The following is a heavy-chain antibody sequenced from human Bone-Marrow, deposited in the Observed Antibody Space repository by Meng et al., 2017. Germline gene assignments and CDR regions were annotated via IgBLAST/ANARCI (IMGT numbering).Heavy chain of an antibody. CDR1: GGSITTNNYS. V-gene: IGHV4-39*07. CDR3: ARARTTDQSKYRNAYNWFDP. Sequence: QLQLQESGPGLVKPSETLSLTCAVSGGSITTNNYSWGWIRQPPGKGLECIGYISHSGTTYYSPSLKSRLTISADTSKNQFSLKLYSVTAADTAVYYCARARTTDQSKYRNAYNWFDPWGQGTLVTVSS. CDR2: ISHSGTT. J-gene: IGHJ5*02. D-gene: IGHD2/OR15-2a*01.